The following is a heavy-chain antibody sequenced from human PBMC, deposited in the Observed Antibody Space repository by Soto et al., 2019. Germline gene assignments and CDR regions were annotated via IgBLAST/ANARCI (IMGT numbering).Heavy chain of an antibody. J-gene: IGHJ6*02. D-gene: IGHD6-19*01. CDR1: GYSFTSYW. CDR2: IYPGDSDT. Sequence: GESLKISCKGSGYSFTSYWIGWVRQMPGEGLEWMGIIYPGDSDTRYSPSFQGQVTISADKSISTAYLQWSSLKASDTAMYYCARHPGYSSGWFNYYYYGMDVWGEGTTVTVS. CDR3: ARHPGYSSGWFNYYYYGMDV. V-gene: IGHV5-51*01.